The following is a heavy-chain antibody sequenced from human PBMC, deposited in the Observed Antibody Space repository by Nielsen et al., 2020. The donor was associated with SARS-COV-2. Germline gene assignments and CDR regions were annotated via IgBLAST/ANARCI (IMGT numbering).Heavy chain of an antibody. V-gene: IGHV1-3*01. CDR3: ARALSGSYRYYYYYMDV. J-gene: IGHJ6*03. CDR1: GYTFTSYA. D-gene: IGHD3-16*02. Sequence: ASVKVSCKASGYTFTSYAMHWVRQAPGQRLEWMGWINAGNGNTKYSQKFQGRVTITRDTSASTAYMELSSLRSEDTAVYYCARALSGSYRYYYYYMDVWGKGTTVTVSS. CDR2: INAGNGNT.